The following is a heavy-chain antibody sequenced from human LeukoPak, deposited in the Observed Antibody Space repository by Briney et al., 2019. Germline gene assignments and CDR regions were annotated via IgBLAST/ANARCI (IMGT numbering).Heavy chain of an antibody. J-gene: IGHJ6*03. V-gene: IGHV3-7*01. CDR1: GFTFSSYW. CDR3: ARDRPQTTRILGATSIYSYYYYMDV. Sequence: GGSLRLSCAASGFTFSSYWMSWVRQAPGKGLEWVANIKQDGSEKYYVDSVKGRFTISRDNAKNSLYLQMNSLRAEDTAVYYCARDRPQTTRILGATSIYSYYYYMDVWGKGTTVTISS. CDR2: IKQDGSEK. D-gene: IGHD1-26*01.